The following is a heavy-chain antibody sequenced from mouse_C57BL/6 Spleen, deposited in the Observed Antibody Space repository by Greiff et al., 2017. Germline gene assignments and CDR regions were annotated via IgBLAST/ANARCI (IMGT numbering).Heavy chain of an antibody. CDR3: ARERSYGAY. D-gene: IGHD1-1*02. Sequence: EVKLQESGPGLVKPSQSLSLTCSVTGYSITSGYYWNWIRQFPGNQLEWMGYISYDGSNNYNPSLKNRISITRDTSKNQFFLKLNSVTTEDTATYYCARERSYGAYWGQGTLVTVSA. V-gene: IGHV3-6*01. J-gene: IGHJ3*01. CDR1: GYSITSGYY. CDR2: ISYDGSN.